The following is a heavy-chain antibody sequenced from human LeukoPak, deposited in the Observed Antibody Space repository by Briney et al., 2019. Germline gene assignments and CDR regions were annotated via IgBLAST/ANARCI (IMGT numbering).Heavy chain of an antibody. J-gene: IGHJ4*02. V-gene: IGHV1-2*02. CDR3: ARDVGEYCSSTNCYASHY. CDR1: GYIFTSYY. D-gene: IGHD2-2*01. CDR2: INPNSGGT. Sequence: GASVKVSCKASGYIFTSYYMHWVRQAPGQGLEWMGWINPNSGGTNYAQKFQGGVTMTRDTSITTAYMELSSLRSDDTAVYYCARDVGEYCSSTNCYASHYWGQGTLVTVSS.